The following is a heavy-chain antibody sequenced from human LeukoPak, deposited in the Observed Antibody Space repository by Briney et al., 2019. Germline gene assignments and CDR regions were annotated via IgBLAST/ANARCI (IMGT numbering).Heavy chain of an antibody. D-gene: IGHD6-6*01. CDR2: IIPIFGTA. CDR1: GGTFISYT. J-gene: IGHJ6*02. V-gene: IGHV1-69*13. Sequence: AAVEVSCKASGGTFISYTISWVRQAPGQGLEWMGGIIPIFGTANYAQKFQGRVTITADESTSTAYMELSSLRSEDTAVYYCARGRYSSSINSMDVWGQGTTVTVSS. CDR3: ARGRYSSSINSMDV.